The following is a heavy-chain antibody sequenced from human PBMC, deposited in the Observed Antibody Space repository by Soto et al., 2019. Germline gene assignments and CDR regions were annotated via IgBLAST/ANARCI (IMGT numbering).Heavy chain of an antibody. CDR3: ARDHRYSSSFFDS. Sequence: QVRLVLSGDELKKPGASMKVSCKASGYAFSDHGISWVRQAPGQGLEWIGWISAYNGNTNYAQKFQGRVTVTTDASTATAYMEVRSLTSDDTAVYYCARDHRYSSSFFDSWRQGTLITVSS. J-gene: IGHJ4*02. CDR2: ISAYNGNT. D-gene: IGHD6-6*01. CDR1: GYAFSDHG. V-gene: IGHV1-18*04.